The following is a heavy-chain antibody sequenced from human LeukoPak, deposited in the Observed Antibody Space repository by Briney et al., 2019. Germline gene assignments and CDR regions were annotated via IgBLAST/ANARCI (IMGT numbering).Heavy chain of an antibody. CDR1: GFTFSSYS. V-gene: IGHV3-21*01. CDR2: ISSSSYI. Sequence: PGGSLRLSCAASGFTFSSYSMNWVRQAPGKGLEWVSSISSSSYIYYADSVKGRFTISRDNAKNSLYLQMNSLRAEDTAVYYCARGTTPLRWSYAGHYWGQGTLVTVSS. D-gene: IGHD4-23*01. CDR3: ARGTTPLRWSYAGHY. J-gene: IGHJ4*02.